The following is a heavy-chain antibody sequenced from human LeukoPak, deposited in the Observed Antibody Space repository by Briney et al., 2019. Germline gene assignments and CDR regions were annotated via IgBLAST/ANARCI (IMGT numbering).Heavy chain of an antibody. CDR2: ISGSGGST. CDR1: GFTFSSYA. D-gene: IGHD6-19*01. J-gene: IGHJ4*02. CDR3: AKDPFIAVAGTIGSIPFDY. Sequence: GGSLRLSCAASGFTFSSYAMSWVRQAPGKGLEWVSAISGSGGSTYYADSVKGRFTISRDNSKNTLYLQMNSLRAEDTAVYYCAKDPFIAVAGTIGSIPFDYWGQGTLVTVSS. V-gene: IGHV3-23*01.